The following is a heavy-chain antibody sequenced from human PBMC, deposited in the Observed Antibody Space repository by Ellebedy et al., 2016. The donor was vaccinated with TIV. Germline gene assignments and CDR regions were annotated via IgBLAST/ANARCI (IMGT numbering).Heavy chain of an antibody. CDR1: GHIFTTYG. J-gene: IGHJ6*02. CDR2: INTGNDNT. V-gene: IGHV1-3*04. Sequence: ASVKVSXXASGHIFTTYGIHWVRQAPGQSLEWMGWINTGNDNTKYSQKFQGRVTITRDYMELSGLMSEDTAVYYCATREWQDPMDVWGQGTTVTVSS. D-gene: IGHD3-3*01. CDR3: ATREWQDPMDV.